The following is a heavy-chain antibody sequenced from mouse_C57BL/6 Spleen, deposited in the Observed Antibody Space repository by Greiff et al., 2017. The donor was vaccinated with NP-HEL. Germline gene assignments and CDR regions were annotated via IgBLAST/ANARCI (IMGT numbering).Heavy chain of an antibody. V-gene: IGHV8-12*01. CDR2: IYWDDDT. D-gene: IGHD1-1*01. Sequence: QVQLKESGPGILQSSQTLSLTCSFSGFSLSTSGMGVSWIRQPSGKGLEWLAHIYWDDDTRYNPSLKSRLTISKDTSRNQVFLKITSVDTADTATYYCARRASGYYGSSYWYFDVWGTGTTVTVSS. CDR1: GFSLSTSGMG. CDR3: ARRASGYYGSSYWYFDV. J-gene: IGHJ1*03.